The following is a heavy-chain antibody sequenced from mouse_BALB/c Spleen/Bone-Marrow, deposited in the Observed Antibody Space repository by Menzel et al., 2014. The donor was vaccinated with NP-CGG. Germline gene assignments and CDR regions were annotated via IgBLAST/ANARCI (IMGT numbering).Heavy chain of an antibody. CDR3: ARWGNSYAMDY. CDR1: GYTFTSYW. Sequence: VHLVESGAELARPGASVKLSCKASGYTFTSYWMQWVKQRPGQGLEWIGAIYPGDGDTRYTQKFKGKATLTADKSSSTAYMQLSSLASEDSAVYYCARWGNSYAMDYWGQGTSVTVSS. J-gene: IGHJ4*01. CDR2: IYPGDGDT. V-gene: IGHV1-87*01. D-gene: IGHD2-1*01.